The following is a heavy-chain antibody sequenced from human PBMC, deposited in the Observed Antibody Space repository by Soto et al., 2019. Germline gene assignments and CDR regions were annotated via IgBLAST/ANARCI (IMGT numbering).Heavy chain of an antibody. V-gene: IGHV1-3*01. CDR2: INAGNGNT. CDR3: ASAIAVAGSYYYGMDV. D-gene: IGHD6-19*01. CDR1: GYTFTSYA. Sequence: QVQLVQSGAEVKKPGASVKVSCKASGYTFTSYAMHWVRQAPGQRLEWMGWINAGNGNTKYSQKFQGRVTITRDTSASTAYMELSSLRSEDTAVYYCASAIAVAGSYYYGMDVWGQGTTVTVSS. J-gene: IGHJ6*02.